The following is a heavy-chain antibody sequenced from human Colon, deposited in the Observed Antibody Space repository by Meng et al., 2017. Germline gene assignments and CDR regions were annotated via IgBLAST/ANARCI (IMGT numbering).Heavy chain of an antibody. Sequence: QGRMVQSGAEVNKPGASGKVSCKASGYTFTSYEINWMRQAPGQGFEWMGWMSPSSGNTGYAQKFQGRVTMTRNISITTAYMELSSLRFDDTGVYYCARTATRWGQGTLVTVSS. V-gene: IGHV1-8*01. J-gene: IGHJ4*02. CDR3: ARTATR. CDR2: MSPSSGNT. CDR1: GYTFTSYE.